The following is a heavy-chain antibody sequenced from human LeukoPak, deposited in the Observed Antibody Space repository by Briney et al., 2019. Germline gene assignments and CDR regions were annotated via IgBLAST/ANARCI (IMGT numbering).Heavy chain of an antibody. D-gene: IGHD6-13*01. CDR3: TRPNRDSTSWTGFDP. J-gene: IGHJ5*02. CDR1: GFTFSGSA. V-gene: IGHV3-73*01. Sequence: GGSLRLYCAASGFTFSGSALHWVRQASGNGREGVGRIRSKANNYATAYAASVKGRFTISRDDSKNTAYLQMNSLKTEDTAVYYCTRPNRDSTSWTGFDPWGQGTLVTVSS. CDR2: IRSKANNYAT.